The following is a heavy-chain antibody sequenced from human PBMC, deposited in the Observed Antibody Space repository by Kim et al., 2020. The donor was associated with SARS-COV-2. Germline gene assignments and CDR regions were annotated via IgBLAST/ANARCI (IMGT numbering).Heavy chain of an antibody. D-gene: IGHD2-15*01. CDR1: GFTFDDYA. Sequence: GGSLRLSCAASGFTFDDYAMHWVRQAPGKGLEWVSGISWNSGSIGYADSVKGRFTISRDNAKNSLYLQMNSLRAEDTALYYCAKGDCGYCSGGSCYSYYYYYGMDVWGQGTTVTVSS. V-gene: IGHV3-9*01. CDR3: AKGDCGYCSGGSCYSYYYYYGMDV. CDR2: ISWNSGSI. J-gene: IGHJ6*02.